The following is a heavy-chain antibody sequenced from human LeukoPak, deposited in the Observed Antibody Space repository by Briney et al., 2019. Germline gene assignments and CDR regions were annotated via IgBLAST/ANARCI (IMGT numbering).Heavy chain of an antibody. CDR1: GFTFSSYA. Sequence: GGSLGLSCSASGFTFSSYAMHWVRQAPGKGLEYVSAISSNGGSTYYADSVKGRFTISRDNSKNTLYLQMSSLRAEDTAVYYCVKEEEQQLVRCFDYWGQGTLVTVSS. V-gene: IGHV3-64D*06. CDR2: ISSNGGST. J-gene: IGHJ4*02. D-gene: IGHD6-13*01. CDR3: VKEEEQQLVRCFDY.